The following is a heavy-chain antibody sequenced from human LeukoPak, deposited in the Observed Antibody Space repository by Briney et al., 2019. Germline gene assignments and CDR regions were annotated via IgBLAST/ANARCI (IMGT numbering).Heavy chain of an antibody. CDR2: IYYSAST. Sequence: SETLSLTRTVSGRSISSFYWSWIRQPPGKGLEWIGYIYYSASTNHNPYLKRRVAISVATSKPQFSMKLSSVTAADTAVYYCAASLDYGDYGGAPADYWGQGTLVPVSS. J-gene: IGHJ4*02. CDR1: GRSISSFY. V-gene: IGHV4-59*12. D-gene: IGHD4-17*01. CDR3: AASLDYGDYGGAPADY.